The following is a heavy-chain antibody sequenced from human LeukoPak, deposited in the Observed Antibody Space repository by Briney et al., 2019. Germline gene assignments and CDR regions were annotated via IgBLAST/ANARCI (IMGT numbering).Heavy chain of an antibody. V-gene: IGHV1-18*01. J-gene: IGHJ4*02. D-gene: IGHD3-9*01. Sequence: ASVKVSCKASGYTFTSYGISWVGQAPGQGLEWMGWISAYNGNTNYAQKLQGRVTMTTDTSTSTAYMELRSLRSDDTAVYYCARDTWDYDILTGYPEDYWGQGTLVTVSS. CDR2: ISAYNGNT. CDR3: ARDTWDYDILTGYPEDY. CDR1: GYTFTSYG.